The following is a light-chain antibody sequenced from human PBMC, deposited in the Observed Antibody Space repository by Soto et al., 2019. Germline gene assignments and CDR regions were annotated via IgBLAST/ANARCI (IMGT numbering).Light chain of an antibody. CDR2: EVT. Sequence: QSVLTQPPSASGSPGQSVTISCTGTSSDVGGYDYVSWYQQHPGKAPKLMIYEVTNRPSGVPYRFSGSKSGNTASLTVSGLQAEDEADYYCSSYTGSNNFVFGTGTKVTVL. V-gene: IGLV2-8*01. J-gene: IGLJ1*01. CDR1: SSDVGGYDY. CDR3: SSYTGSNNFV.